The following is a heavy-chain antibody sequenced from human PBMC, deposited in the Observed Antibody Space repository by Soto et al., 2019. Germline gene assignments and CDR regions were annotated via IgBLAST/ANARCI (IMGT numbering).Heavy chain of an antibody. CDR3: ARRTTLVRGTSILTNWFDP. CDR2: VYYSGTT. J-gene: IGHJ5*02. Sequence: SETLSLTCTVSGGSVNSGKYYWTWIRQPPGKGLEWMGYVYYSGTTSYNPSLKSRITMSVDTSKNQFSLKVNSVTAADTAVYFCARRTTLVRGTSILTNWFDPWGQGTLVTVSS. V-gene: IGHV4-61*01. CDR1: GGSVNSGKYY. D-gene: IGHD1-1*01.